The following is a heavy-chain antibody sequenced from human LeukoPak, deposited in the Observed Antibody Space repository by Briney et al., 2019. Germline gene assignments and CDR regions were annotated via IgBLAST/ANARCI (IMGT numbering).Heavy chain of an antibody. CDR2: IYNSGNS. CDR1: GGSISSYY. J-gene: IGHJ3*02. CDR3: ARGDSSGYYPDHDAFDI. V-gene: IGHV4-59*01. Sequence: SETLSLTCTVSGGSISSYYWSWIRQPPGKGLEWIGYIYNSGNSNYNPSLKSRVTISVDASKNQFSLKLSSVTAADTAVYYCARGDSSGYYPDHDAFDIWGQGTMVTVSS. D-gene: IGHD3-22*01.